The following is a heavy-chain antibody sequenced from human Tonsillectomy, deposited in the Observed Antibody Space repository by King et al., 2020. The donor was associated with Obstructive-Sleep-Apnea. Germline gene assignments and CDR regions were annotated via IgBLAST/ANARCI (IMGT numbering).Heavy chain of an antibody. J-gene: IGHJ4*02. CDR3: AKDGIPYYYGNGYDFEY. CDR1: GFTFSSFG. V-gene: IGHV3-30*02. D-gene: IGHD3-10*01. Sequence: VQLVESGGGVVQPGGSLRLSCAASGFTFSSFGMHWVRQTPGKGLEWVAFIRSDGSYDYCADSVKGRFTISRDNSKNMLYLQMNSLRVEDTAVYYCAKDGIPYYYGNGYDFEYWGQGTLVTVSS. CDR2: IRSDGSYD.